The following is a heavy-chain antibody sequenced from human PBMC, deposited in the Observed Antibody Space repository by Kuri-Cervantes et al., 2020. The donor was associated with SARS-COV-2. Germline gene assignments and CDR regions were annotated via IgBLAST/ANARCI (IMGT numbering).Heavy chain of an antibody. Sequence: ESLKISCTVAGGSISSFYCSWSQQPPGEGLEWIGYLYASGSTNYNPTLKSRVTISVDTSNNQFSLKLSSVTAADTSVYDCATFAHGTCSLDYWGQGNLVTVSS. CDR3: ATFAHGTCSLDY. CDR1: GGSISSFY. D-gene: IGHD3-10*01. J-gene: IGHJ4*02. V-gene: IGHV4-59*01. CDR2: LYASGST.